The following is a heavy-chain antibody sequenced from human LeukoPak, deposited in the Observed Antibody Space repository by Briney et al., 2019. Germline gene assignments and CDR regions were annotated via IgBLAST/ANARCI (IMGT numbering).Heavy chain of an antibody. Sequence: PGGSLRLSCAASGFTFSSYSMNWVRQAPGKGLEWVSSISSSSSYIYYADSVKGRFTISRDNSKNTLYLQMNSLRAEDTAVYYCAKHVTVAEAFDIWGQGTMVTVSS. V-gene: IGHV3-21*04. CDR1: GFTFSSYS. CDR3: AKHVTVAEAFDI. CDR2: ISSSSSYI. D-gene: IGHD6-19*01. J-gene: IGHJ3*02.